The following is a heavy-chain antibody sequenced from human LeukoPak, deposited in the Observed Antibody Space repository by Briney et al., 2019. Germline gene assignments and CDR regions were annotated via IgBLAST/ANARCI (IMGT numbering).Heavy chain of an antibody. D-gene: IGHD5-18*01. V-gene: IGHV1-8*02. CDR3: ARVGVIQLWFLRY. Sequence: GASVKVSCKASRYTFTSYDIDWVRQATGRGLEWIGWMNPNTGNTGYAQKFQGRVTMTRNTSISTAYMELSSLRSEDTAVYYCARVGVIQLWFLRYWGQGTLVTVSS. CDR2: MNPNTGNT. J-gene: IGHJ4*02. CDR1: RYTFTSYD.